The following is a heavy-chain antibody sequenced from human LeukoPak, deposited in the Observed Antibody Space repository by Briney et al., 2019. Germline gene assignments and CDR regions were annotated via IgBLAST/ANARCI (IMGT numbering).Heavy chain of an antibody. Sequence: SQTLSLTCTVSGGSISSADYYWSWIRQHPGKGLEWIGYIYYSGSTYYNPSLKSRVTISVDTSKNQFSLKLSTVTAADTAVYYCARVLRSSGSPDYWGQGTLVTVSS. J-gene: IGHJ4*02. CDR2: IYYSGST. CDR3: ARVLRSSGSPDY. V-gene: IGHV4-31*03. CDR1: GGSISSADYY. D-gene: IGHD3-22*01.